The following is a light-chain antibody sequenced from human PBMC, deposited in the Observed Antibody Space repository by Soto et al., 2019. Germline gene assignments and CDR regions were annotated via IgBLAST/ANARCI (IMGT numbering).Light chain of an antibody. Sequence: EIGLTQSPATLSLSPGDRATLSCRASQSVSRYLAWYQQKPGQAPRLLIHDTSPRATGVPDTFSGSGSGTEFTLTISSLEPEDSAMYYCQQRFSWPPTFGGGTHVEIK. J-gene: IGKJ4*01. CDR2: DTS. V-gene: IGKV3-11*01. CDR3: QQRFSWPPT. CDR1: QSVSRY.